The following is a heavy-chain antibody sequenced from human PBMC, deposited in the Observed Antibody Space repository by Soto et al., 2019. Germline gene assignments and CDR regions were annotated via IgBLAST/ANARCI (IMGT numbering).Heavy chain of an antibody. J-gene: IGHJ4*02. D-gene: IGHD6-13*01. V-gene: IGHV3-21*01. Sequence: PGGSLRLSCAASGFTFSSYSMNWVRQAPGKGLEWVSSISSSSSYIYYADSVKGRFTISRDNAKNSLYLQMNSLRAEDTAVYYCAREKGPAGLTGGGYWGQGTLVTVSS. CDR1: GFTFSSYS. CDR3: AREKGPAGLTGGGY. CDR2: ISSSSSYI.